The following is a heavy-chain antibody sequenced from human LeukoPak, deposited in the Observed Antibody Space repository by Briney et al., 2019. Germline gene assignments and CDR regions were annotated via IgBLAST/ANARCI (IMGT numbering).Heavy chain of an antibody. CDR1: GFTFSSYT. Sequence: GGSLRLSCAASGFTFSSYTMTWVRQAPGKGLEWVANIKQDGSEKYYVDSVKGRFTISRDNSKNTLYLQMNSLRAEDTAVYYCARDRRPGIAVAGTVGFDYWGQGTLVTVSS. V-gene: IGHV3-7*01. CDR2: IKQDGSEK. D-gene: IGHD6-19*01. CDR3: ARDRRPGIAVAGTVGFDY. J-gene: IGHJ4*02.